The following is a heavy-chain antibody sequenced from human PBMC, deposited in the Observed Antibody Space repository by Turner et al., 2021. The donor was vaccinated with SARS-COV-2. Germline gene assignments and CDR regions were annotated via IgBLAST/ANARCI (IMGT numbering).Heavy chain of an antibody. CDR3: ARAPSYYDFWSGSSHYYYYGMDV. V-gene: IGHV3-74*01. Sequence: EVQLVESGGGLVQPGGSRRRTCEAPGFTLSSYGMHWVRKAPGKWLVWVSRINSDGSSTSYADSVKGRFTISRDNAKNTLYLQMNSLRAEDTAVYYCARAPSYYDFWSGSSHYYYYGMDVWGQGTTVTVSS. CDR1: GFTLSSYG. CDR2: INSDGSST. J-gene: IGHJ6*02. D-gene: IGHD3-3*01.